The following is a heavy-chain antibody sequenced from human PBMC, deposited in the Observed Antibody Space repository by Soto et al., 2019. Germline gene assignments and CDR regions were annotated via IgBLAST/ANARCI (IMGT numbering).Heavy chain of an antibody. CDR2: IYYTGAT. Sequence: QVQLQESGPGLVKPSETLSLTCTVSGDSVSNANYYWSWIRQPPGKGLEWIGYIYYTGATNYNPSLRSRVTISLDTSKNQFSLQVNSVTTADTAIYSCATMNIFAGHAFDFWGQGTMVTVSS. D-gene: IGHD3-9*01. CDR3: ATMNIFAGHAFDF. CDR1: GDSVSNANYY. J-gene: IGHJ3*01. V-gene: IGHV4-61*01.